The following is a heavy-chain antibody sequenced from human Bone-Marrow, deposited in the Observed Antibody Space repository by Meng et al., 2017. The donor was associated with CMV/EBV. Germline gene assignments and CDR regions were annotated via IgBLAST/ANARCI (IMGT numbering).Heavy chain of an antibody. CDR2: IYYSGST. J-gene: IGHJ4*02. D-gene: IGHD3-3*01. V-gene: IGHV4-30-4*08. Sequence: SWVRQPPGKGLEWIGYIYYSGSTYYNPSLKSRVTISVDTSKNQFSLKLSSVTAADTAVYYCARMDFWSGYYGDYWGQGTLVTVSS. CDR3: ARMDFWSGYYGDY.